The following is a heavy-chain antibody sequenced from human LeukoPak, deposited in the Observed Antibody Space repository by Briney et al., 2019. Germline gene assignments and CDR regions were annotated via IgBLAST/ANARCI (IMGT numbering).Heavy chain of an antibody. CDR3: AKDHHSSGSY. Sequence: GGSLRLSCAASGFTFSSYAMHWVRQAPGKGLEWVAVISYDGSNKYYADSVKGRFTISRDNSKNTLYLQMNSLRAEDTAVYYCAKDHHSSGSYWGQGTLVTVSS. J-gene: IGHJ4*02. CDR1: GFTFSSYA. D-gene: IGHD6-19*01. CDR2: ISYDGSNK. V-gene: IGHV3-30-3*01.